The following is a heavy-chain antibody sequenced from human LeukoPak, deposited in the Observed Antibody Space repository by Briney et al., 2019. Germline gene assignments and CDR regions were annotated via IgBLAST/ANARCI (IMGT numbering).Heavy chain of an antibody. CDR1: GYTFNNYG. J-gene: IGHJ4*01. CDR2: ISAYNGDT. V-gene: IGHV1-18*01. CDR3: ARDGNFIAMRIVVTPFDY. Sequence: ASLKVSCKASGYTFNNYGISWVRQAPGQGLEWMGWISAYNGDTKYAQKFQGRVTMSTDTSTSTAYVALRGLRSDDTAAYYCARDGNFIAMRIVVTPFDYWGQGTLVTVSS. D-gene: IGHD3-22*01.